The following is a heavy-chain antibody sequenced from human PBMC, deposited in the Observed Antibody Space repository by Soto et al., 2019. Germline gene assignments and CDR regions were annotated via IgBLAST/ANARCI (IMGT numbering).Heavy chain of an antibody. V-gene: IGHV4-30-2*01. D-gene: IGHD6-6*01. J-gene: IGHJ4*02. Sequence: PSETLSLTCAVSGGSISSRGYSWRWIRQPPGKGLEWIGYIYYSGSTYYNPSLKSRVTISVDTSKNQFSLKLSSVTAADTAVDCCARRRSSPAADYWGQGTLVTVSS. CDR1: GGSISSRGYS. CDR3: ARRRSSPAADY. CDR2: IYYSGST.